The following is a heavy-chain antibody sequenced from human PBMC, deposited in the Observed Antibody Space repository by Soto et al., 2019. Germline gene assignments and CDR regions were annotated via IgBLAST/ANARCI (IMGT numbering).Heavy chain of an antibody. Sequence: GESLKISWKASGYIFIDYWIVWVRQMPGKGLEWVGIVYPRDSDTRYSPSFQGQVTISADRSTGTAFLQWRSLKASDTALHYCARPPLPGYSIHFNSWGQGTLVTVSS. J-gene: IGHJ4*02. V-gene: IGHV5-51*01. CDR1: GYIFIDYW. CDR2: VYPRDSDT. CDR3: ARPPLPGYSIHFNS. D-gene: IGHD2-15*01.